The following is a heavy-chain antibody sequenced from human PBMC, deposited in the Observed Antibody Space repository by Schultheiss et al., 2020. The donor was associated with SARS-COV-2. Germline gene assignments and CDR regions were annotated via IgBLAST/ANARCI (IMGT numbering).Heavy chain of an antibody. J-gene: IGHJ6*02. D-gene: IGHD2-15*01. CDR1: GGSVSSGSYY. Sequence: SETLSLTCTVSGGSVSSGSYYWSWIRQPPGKGLEWIGYIYYSGSTYYNPSLKSRVTISVDTSKNQFSLKLSSVTAADTAVYYCARVSYCSGGSCYLPTHYYYYGMDVWGQGTTVTVS. CDR2: IYYSGST. CDR3: ARVSYCSGGSCYLPTHYYYYGMDV. V-gene: IGHV4-61*01.